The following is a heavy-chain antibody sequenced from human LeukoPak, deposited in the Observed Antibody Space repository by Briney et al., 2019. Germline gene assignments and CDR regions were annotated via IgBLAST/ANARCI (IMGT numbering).Heavy chain of an antibody. J-gene: IGHJ3*02. V-gene: IGHV3-23*01. Sequence: GGSLRLSCAASGFTFSNYAMSWVRQAPGKGLEWVSAISPSADSTSYADSVKGRFAISRDNSKNTVYLQMNSLRAEDTAVYSCAKMGLDAFDIWGQGTMVTVSS. CDR2: ISPSADST. CDR1: GFTFSNYA. CDR3: AKMGLDAFDI.